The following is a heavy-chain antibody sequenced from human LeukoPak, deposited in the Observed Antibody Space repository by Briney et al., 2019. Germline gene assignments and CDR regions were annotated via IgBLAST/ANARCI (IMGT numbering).Heavy chain of an antibody. V-gene: IGHV4-34*01. CDR3: ARRHVGSYAYFDYYGMDV. CDR1: GGSFSGYY. Sequence: SETLSLTCAVYGGSFSGYYWSWVRQTPKKGLEWIWEINHSGSTNYNPSLKSRVTISVDTSKKQYSLKVRSVSAADAAVDYCARRHVGSYAYFDYYGMDVWGQGTTVTVSS. CDR2: INHSGST. J-gene: IGHJ6*02. D-gene: IGHD3-16*01.